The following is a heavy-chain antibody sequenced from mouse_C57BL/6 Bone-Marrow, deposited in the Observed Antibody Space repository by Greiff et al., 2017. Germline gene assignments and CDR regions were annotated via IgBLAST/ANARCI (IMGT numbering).Heavy chain of an antibody. D-gene: IGHD1-1*01. V-gene: IGHV5-9*01. Sequence: EVHLVESGGGLVKPGGSLKLSCAASGFTFSSYTMSWVRQTPEKRLEWVATISGGGGNTYYPDSVKGRFTISRDNAKNTLYLQMSSLRSEDTALYYCARHSVVAPYAMDYWGQGTSVTVSS. CDR3: ARHSVVAPYAMDY. CDR2: ISGGGGNT. CDR1: GFTFSSYT. J-gene: IGHJ4*01.